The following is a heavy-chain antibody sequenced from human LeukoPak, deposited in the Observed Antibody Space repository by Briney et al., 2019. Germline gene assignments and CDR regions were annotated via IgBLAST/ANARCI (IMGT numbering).Heavy chain of an antibody. V-gene: IGHV4-34*01. CDR2: NNHSGST. Sequence: KSSETLSLPCAVFCGAFRGFYWGGVRQPPGKGLEVIGGNNHSGSTNYNPSLKSRVTISVDTSKNQFSLELSSVTAADTAVYYCASYAKDIVVLPAASIYWYFDLWGRGTLVTVSS. J-gene: IGHJ2*01. D-gene: IGHD2-2*01. CDR3: ASYAKDIVVLPAASIYWYFDL. CDR1: CGAFRGFY.